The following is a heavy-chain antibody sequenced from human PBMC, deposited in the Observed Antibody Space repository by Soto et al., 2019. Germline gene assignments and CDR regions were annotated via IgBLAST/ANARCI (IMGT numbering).Heavy chain of an antibody. V-gene: IGHV4-59*01. Sequence: SETLSLTCTVSGGSFSSYYWSWIRQPPGKGLEWIGHIYYSGRTNYNPSLKSRVTISGDTSRNQLSPKLSSVTAADTAVYYCARDYYYDSRGYPGAYYYGMDVWGQGTTVTVSS. CDR1: GGSFSSYY. CDR3: ARDYYYDSRGYPGAYYYGMDV. CDR2: IYYSGRT. D-gene: IGHD3-22*01. J-gene: IGHJ6*02.